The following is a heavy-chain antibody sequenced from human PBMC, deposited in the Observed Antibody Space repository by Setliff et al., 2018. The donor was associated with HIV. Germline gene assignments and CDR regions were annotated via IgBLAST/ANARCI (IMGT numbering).Heavy chain of an antibody. D-gene: IGHD3-16*01. Sequence: SQTLSLTCTVSNGFIGTYYWTWIRQPPGKGLEYIGYIYFTGPTKFNPSLKSRVTMSVDTSKKQFSLKLSSVTAADTAVYYCARGNNDYVYLDYWGQGALVTVSS. V-gene: IGHV4-59*01. CDR3: ARGNNDYVYLDY. CDR2: IYFTGPT. J-gene: IGHJ4*02. CDR1: NGFIGTYY.